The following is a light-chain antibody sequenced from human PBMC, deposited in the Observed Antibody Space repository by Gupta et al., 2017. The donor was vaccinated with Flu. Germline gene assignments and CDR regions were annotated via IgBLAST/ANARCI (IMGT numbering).Light chain of an antibody. CDR3: QHYGT. J-gene: IGKJ1*01. CDR1: QSISNTY. Sequence: EIVLTQSPGNLSVSPGERVTLSCRASQSISNTYLAWYQQKPGQAPRLLIHGTSSRATGIPDRFSGSGSGSDNTLTISKFEPEDFSVYFCQHYGTFGQGTKVEIK. CDR2: GTS. V-gene: IGKV3-20*01.